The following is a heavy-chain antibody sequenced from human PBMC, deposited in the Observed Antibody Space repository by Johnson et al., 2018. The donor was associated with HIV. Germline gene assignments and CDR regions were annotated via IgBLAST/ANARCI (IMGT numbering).Heavy chain of an antibody. D-gene: IGHD2-8*01. J-gene: IGHJ3*02. Sequence: EQLVESGGGLIQPGGSLRLSCAASGFTVSSNYMSWVRQAPGTGLEWVSVIYSGGNTYYADSVKGRFIISRDNFKNTLYLQMNSLRAEDTAVYYCARDGNAGYCTNGVCYNDAFDIWGQGIMVTVSS. V-gene: IGHV3-66*01. CDR1: GFTVSSNY. CDR3: ARDGNAGYCTNGVCYNDAFDI. CDR2: IYSGGNT.